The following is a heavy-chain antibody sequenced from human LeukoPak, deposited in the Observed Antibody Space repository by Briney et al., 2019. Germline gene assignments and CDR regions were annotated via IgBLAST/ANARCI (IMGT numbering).Heavy chain of an antibody. CDR3: ARLGVASRGYSYGPDY. CDR1: GGSISSSSYY. D-gene: IGHD5-18*01. V-gene: IGHV4-39*01. CDR2: IYYSGST. Sequence: SETLSLTCTVSGGSISSSSYYWGWIRQPPGKGLEWIGSIYYSGSTYYNPSLKSRATISVDTSKNQFSLKLSSVTAADTAVYYCARLGVASRGYSYGPDYWGQGTLVTVSS. J-gene: IGHJ4*02.